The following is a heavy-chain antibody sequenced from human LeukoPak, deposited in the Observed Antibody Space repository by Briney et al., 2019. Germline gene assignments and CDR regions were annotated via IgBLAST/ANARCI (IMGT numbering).Heavy chain of an antibody. CDR1: AFTFSANA. CDR3: AKVHSGWLQWGGFDY. V-gene: IGHV3-23*01. D-gene: IGHD5-24*01. CDR2: ISGSGGST. J-gene: IGHJ4*02. Sequence: AGGSLSLPGSAPAFTFSANAWAWARRAPGKGWEGASAISGSGGSTYYADSVKGRFTISRDNSKNTLYLQMNSLRAEDTAVYYCAKVHSGWLQWGGFDYWGQGTLVTVSS.